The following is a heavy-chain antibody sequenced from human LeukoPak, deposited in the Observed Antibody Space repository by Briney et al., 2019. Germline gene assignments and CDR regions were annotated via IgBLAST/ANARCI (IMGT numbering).Heavy chain of an antibody. J-gene: IGHJ4*02. CDR3: ARDLWN. D-gene: IGHD1-1*01. Sequence: ASVTVSFKASGGTFSSYAISWVRQAPGQGLEWMGGIIPIFGTANYAQKFQGGVTITADGSTSTAYMELSSLRSEDTAVYYCARDLWNWGQGTLVTVSS. CDR2: IIPIFGTA. V-gene: IGHV1-69*01. CDR1: GGTFSSYA.